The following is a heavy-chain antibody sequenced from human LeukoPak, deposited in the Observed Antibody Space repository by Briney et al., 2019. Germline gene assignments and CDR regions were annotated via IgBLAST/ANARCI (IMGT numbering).Heavy chain of an antibody. Sequence: PSDTLSLTCAVSGYSISSSNWGGWVRHPPGKALEWIGYIYYSGSTNYNPSLKSRVTISVDTSKNQFSLKLSSVTAADTAVYYCASLEEDGSGARDYWGQGTLVTVSS. D-gene: IGHD3-10*01. CDR3: ASLEEDGSGARDY. CDR2: IYYSGST. J-gene: IGHJ4*02. V-gene: IGHV4-28*01. CDR1: GYSISSSNW.